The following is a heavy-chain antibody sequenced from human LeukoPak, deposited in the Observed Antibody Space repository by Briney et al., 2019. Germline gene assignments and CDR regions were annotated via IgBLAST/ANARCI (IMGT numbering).Heavy chain of an antibody. CDR2: ITSRGDNT. D-gene: IGHD5-18*01. V-gene: IGHV3-23*01. J-gene: IGHJ6*03. CDR1: GFTFNIYS. CDR3: AKASGYSYGYYMDV. Sequence: GGSLRLSCAASGFTFNIYSMSWVCQAPGKGLEWVSSITSRGDNTYSEDSVKGRFIISRDNSRNTLYLQMNSLRAEDTAIYYCAKASGYSYGYYMDVWGKGTTVTVSS.